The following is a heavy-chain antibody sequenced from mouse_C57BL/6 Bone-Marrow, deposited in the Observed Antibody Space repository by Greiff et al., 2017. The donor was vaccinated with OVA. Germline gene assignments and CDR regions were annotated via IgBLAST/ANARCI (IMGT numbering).Heavy chain of an antibody. CDR2: IHPNSGST. V-gene: IGHV1-64*01. D-gene: IGHD1-1*01. J-gene: IGHJ1*03. Sequence: QVQLKQPGAELVKPGASVKLSCKASGYTFTSYCMHWVKQRPGQGLEWIGMIHPNSGSTNYNEKFKSKATLTVDKSSSTAYMQLSSLTSEDSAVYYCARDYGDWYFDVWGTGTTVTVSS. CDR3: ARDYGDWYFDV. CDR1: GYTFTSYC.